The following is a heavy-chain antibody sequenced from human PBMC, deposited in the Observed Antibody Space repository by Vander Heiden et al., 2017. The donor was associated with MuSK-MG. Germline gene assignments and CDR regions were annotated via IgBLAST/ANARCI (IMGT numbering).Heavy chain of an antibody. Sequence: QVQLQESGPGLVKPSQTLSLICTVSGDSISSGSNYWSWIRQPAGKGLEYIGRIYTSGSTNYTPSLKSRVTMSVDTSKNQFSLRLTSVTAADTAVYYCARQTGLRNFDLWGRGTLVTVSS. V-gene: IGHV4-61*02. CDR1: GDSISSGSNY. J-gene: IGHJ2*01. CDR3: ARQTGLRNFDL. CDR2: IYTSGST. D-gene: IGHD3-10*01.